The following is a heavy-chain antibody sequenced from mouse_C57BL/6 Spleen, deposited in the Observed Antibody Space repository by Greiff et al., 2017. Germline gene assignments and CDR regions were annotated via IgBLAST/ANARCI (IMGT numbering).Heavy chain of an antibody. CDR3: ARAPHYYGSSYGYFDV. CDR2: INYDGSST. V-gene: IGHV5-16*01. CDR1: GFTFSDYY. D-gene: IGHD1-1*01. Sequence: EVMLVESEGGLVQPGSSMKLSCTASGFTFSDYYMAWVRQVPEKGLEWVANINYDGSSTYYLDSLKSRFIISRDNAKNILYLQMSSLKSEDTATYYCARAPHYYGSSYGYFDVWGTGTTVTVSS. J-gene: IGHJ1*03.